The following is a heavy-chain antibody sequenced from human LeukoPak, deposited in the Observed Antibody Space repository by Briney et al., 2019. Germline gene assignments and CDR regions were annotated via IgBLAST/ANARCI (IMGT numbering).Heavy chain of an antibody. J-gene: IGHJ4*02. CDR2: IYYSGST. CDR1: GGSISSYY. D-gene: IGHD3-9*01. Sequence: TSETLSLTCSVSGGSISSYYWGWIRQPPGKGLEWIGYIYYSGSTNYNPSLKSRVTISVDTSKNQFSLKLSSVTAADTAVYYCARHALTYYDILYYFDYWGQGTLVTVSS. V-gene: IGHV4-59*08. CDR3: ARHALTYYDILYYFDY.